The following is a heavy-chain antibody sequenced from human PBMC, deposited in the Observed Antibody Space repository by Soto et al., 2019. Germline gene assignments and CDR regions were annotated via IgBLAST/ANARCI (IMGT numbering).Heavy chain of an antibody. Sequence: SETLSLTCTVSGGSMTSYYWTWIRQPAGKGLEWIGRVYSSGGTHYNPSLKSRVTISLDTSKNQFSLRLLSVTDADTAAYFCARGQRFSDWFDPWGQGTLVTVSS. CDR2: VYSSGGT. J-gene: IGHJ5*02. D-gene: IGHD3-3*01. CDR3: ARGQRFSDWFDP. CDR1: GGSMTSYY. V-gene: IGHV4-4*07.